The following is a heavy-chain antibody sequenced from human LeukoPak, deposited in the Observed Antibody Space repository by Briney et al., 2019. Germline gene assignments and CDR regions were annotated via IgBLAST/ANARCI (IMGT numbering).Heavy chain of an antibody. D-gene: IGHD6-6*01. J-gene: IGHJ4*02. V-gene: IGHV4-38-2*01. CDR1: GYSISSGYY. CDR3: AKPQSSLSHFYDS. Sequence: PSETLSLTCAVSGYSISSGYYWGWIRQPPGKGLEWIGSIYHSGTTYYNPSLKSRVTISVDTSKNQFSLKVNSVTAADTAVYYCAKPQSSLSHFYDSWGQGTLVTVSS. CDR2: IYHSGTT.